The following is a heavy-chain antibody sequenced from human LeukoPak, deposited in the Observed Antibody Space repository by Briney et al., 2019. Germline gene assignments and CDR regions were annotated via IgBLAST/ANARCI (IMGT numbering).Heavy chain of an antibody. CDR1: GFTLNVYA. J-gene: IGHJ4*02. V-gene: IGHV3-23*01. D-gene: IGHD6-13*01. CDR2: LTGSGRDT. CDR3: ATIAATDPIDF. Sequence: GGSLRLACAASGFTLNVYAMNWVRQAPGKGLDWVSSLTGSGRDTYYTDSLKGRFTISRDNSKNTLYLQMNSLRPDDTAVYYCATIAATDPIDFWGQGTLATVSS.